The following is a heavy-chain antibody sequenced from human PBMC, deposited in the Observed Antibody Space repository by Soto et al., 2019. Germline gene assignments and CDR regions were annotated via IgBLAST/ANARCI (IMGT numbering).Heavy chain of an antibody. V-gene: IGHV4-39*01. CDR1: GGSISSSSYY. D-gene: IGHD6-13*01. CDR3: ASSIAAAYNAIYFDY. J-gene: IGHJ4*02. CDR2: IYYSGST. Sequence: PSETLSLTCTVSGGSISSSSYYWGWIRQPPGKGLEWIGSIYYSGSTYYNPSLKSRLTISVDTSKNQFSLKLSSVTAADTAVYYCASSIAAAYNAIYFDYWGQGTLVTV.